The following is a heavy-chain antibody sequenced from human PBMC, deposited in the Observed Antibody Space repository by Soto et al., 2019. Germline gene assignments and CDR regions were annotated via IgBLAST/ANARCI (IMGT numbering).Heavy chain of an antibody. CDR2: IPYNGKNI. V-gene: IGHV3-30*18. Sequence: PGGSLRLSCAASGFTFSSDGMHWVRQAPGKGLEWVAVIPYNGKNIFYADSVKGRFTISRDNSKNTLYLQMNSLGAEDTAIYYCAKETYYNNTSVYYVFDYWGKGTLVTVSP. J-gene: IGHJ4*02. CDR3: AKETYYNNTSVYYVFDY. CDR1: GFTFSSDG. D-gene: IGHD3-22*01.